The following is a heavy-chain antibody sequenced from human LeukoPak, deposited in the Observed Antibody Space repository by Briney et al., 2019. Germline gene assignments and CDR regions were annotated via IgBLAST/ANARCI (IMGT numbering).Heavy chain of an antibody. D-gene: IGHD3-10*01. CDR2: ISYDGSNK. CDR1: GFTFSSYA. J-gene: IGHJ6*03. CDR3: ARDGPTAGTGRDYYYMDV. V-gene: IGHV3-30*04. Sequence: PGGSLRLSCAASGFTFSSYAMHWVRQAPGKGLEWVAVISYDGSNKYYADSVKGRFTISRDNSKNTLYLQMNSLRAEDTAVYYCARDGPTAGTGRDYYYMDVWGKGTTVTVSS.